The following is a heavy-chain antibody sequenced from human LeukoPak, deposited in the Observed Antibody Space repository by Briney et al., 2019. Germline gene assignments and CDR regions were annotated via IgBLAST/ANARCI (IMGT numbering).Heavy chain of an antibody. J-gene: IGHJ4*02. D-gene: IGHD3-3*01. Sequence: PGGSLRLSSVASGLAFSSYSMHWVRQAPGKGLEWVGVISYDGSDEYYTDSVKGRFTISRDNSKNTVYLQMNSLRADDTAVYYCARDFTPEWFDIHWGQGTLVTVS. CDR3: ARDFTPEWFDIH. CDR2: ISYDGSDE. CDR1: GLAFSSYS. V-gene: IGHV3-30*04.